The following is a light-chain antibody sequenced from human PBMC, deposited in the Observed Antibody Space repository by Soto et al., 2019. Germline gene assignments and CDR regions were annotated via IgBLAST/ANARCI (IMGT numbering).Light chain of an antibody. V-gene: IGLV2-14*01. CDR2: DVN. CDR1: SSDFGDSTY. CDR3: TSYNRSGLIV. Sequence: QSVLTQPASVSGSPGQSITVSCTGTSSDFGDSTYVSWYQQHPGKAPRLIIYDVNNRPSGVAARFSASRSGNTASLTISGLQAEDEADYYCTSYNRSGLIVFGTGTKVTVL. J-gene: IGLJ1*01.